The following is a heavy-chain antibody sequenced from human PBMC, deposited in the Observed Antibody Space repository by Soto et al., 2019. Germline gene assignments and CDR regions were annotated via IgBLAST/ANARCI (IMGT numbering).Heavy chain of an antibody. CDR3: ARDARGTRGFDEMDI. Sequence: GXSVKVSCTASGYILTGYHRHWVRQAPGRGLEWMGWINPNSGDTEYAQNFQGRVTMTRDTSFNLVYMEMSGLMSDDTAVYYCARDARGTRGFDEMDIWGQGTTVTVSS. CDR1: GYILTGYH. V-gene: IGHV1-2*02. CDR2: INPNSGDT. J-gene: IGHJ6*02. D-gene: IGHD3-9*01.